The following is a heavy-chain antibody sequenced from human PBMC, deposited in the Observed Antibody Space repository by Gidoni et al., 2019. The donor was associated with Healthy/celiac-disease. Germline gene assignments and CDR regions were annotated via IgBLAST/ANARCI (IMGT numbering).Heavy chain of an antibody. CDR1: GYPFTSYA. CDR3: ARFSSNRYGYLFDP. CDR2: ITAGNGNT. Sequence: QVQLVQSGPEVTTPGASVQVSCKASGYPFTSYAMHWVRQAPGQRLEWRGGITAGNGNTKYSQKFQGRVTITRDTSASTDYMELSSLRSEDTAVYYCARFSSNRYGYLFDPWGQGTLVTVSS. V-gene: IGHV1-3*01. D-gene: IGHD5-18*01. J-gene: IGHJ5*02.